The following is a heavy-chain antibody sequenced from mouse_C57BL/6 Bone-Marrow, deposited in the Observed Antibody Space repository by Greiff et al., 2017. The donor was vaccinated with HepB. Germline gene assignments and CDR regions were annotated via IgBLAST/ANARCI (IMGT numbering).Heavy chain of an antibody. J-gene: IGHJ3*01. V-gene: IGHV5-12*01. D-gene: IGHD2-5*01. CDR3: ARHTSNYGWFAY. CDR2: ISNGGGST. CDR1: GFTFSDYY. Sequence: EVKLMESGGGLVQPGGSLKLSCAASGFTFSDYYMYWVRQTPEKRLEWVAYISNGGGSTYYPDTVKGRFTISRDNAKNTLYLQMSRLKSEDTAMYYCARHTSNYGWFAYWGQGTLVTVSA.